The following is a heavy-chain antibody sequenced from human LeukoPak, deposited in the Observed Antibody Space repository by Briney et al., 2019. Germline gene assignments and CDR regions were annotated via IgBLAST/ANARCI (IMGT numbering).Heavy chain of an antibody. V-gene: IGHV3-23*01. D-gene: IGHD3-3*01. J-gene: IGHJ6*02. CDR3: AKDSTVSGSYYGMDV. CDR1: GFAFNNYV. Sequence: GGSLRLSCAASGFAFNNYVMTWVRQAPGKGLEWVSSISDGGGSTYYTDSVKGRFTISRDSSKNTLYLQMNSLRAEDTALYYCAKDSTVSGSYYGMDVWGQGTTVTVSS. CDR2: ISDGGGST.